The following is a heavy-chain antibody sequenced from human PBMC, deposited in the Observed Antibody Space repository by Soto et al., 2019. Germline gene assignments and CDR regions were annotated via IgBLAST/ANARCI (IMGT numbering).Heavy chain of an antibody. J-gene: IGHJ4*02. CDR2: ISGSGGST. CDR3: ANDQGRRWYEIDY. CDR1: GFTFSNYA. V-gene: IGHV3-23*01. D-gene: IGHD6-13*01. Sequence: EVQLLESGGGLVQPGGSLRLSCAASGFTFSNYAVTWVRQAPGKGLEWDSTISGSGGSTYYADSETGRFTISRDNAKNTLYRQRNRPRDEYTDVYYCANDQGRRWYEIDYWGQGTLVTVSS.